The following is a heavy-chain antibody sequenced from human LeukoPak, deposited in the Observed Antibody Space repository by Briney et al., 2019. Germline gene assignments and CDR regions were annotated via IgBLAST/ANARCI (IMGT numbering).Heavy chain of an antibody. D-gene: IGHD3-9*01. CDR1: GGSISSGGYS. V-gene: IGHV4-30-2*01. J-gene: IGHJ3*02. CDR3: ARTPRIFAFDI. CDR2: IYHSGST. Sequence: SQTLSLTCAVSGGSISSGGYSWSWIRQPPGKGLEWIGYIYHSGSTYYNPSLKSRVTISVDRSKNQFSLKLSSVTAAHTAVYYCARTPRIFAFDIWGQGTMVTVSS.